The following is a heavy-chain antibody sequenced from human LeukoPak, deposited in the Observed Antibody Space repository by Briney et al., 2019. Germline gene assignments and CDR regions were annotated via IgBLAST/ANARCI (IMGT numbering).Heavy chain of an antibody. V-gene: IGHV1-2*06. J-gene: IGHJ4*02. CDR1: GYTFSDYS. D-gene: IGHD3-10*01. Sequence: ASVKVSCKASGYTFSDYSIHWVRQAPGQGLEWMGRINSISGGTSYAQNFQGRVTMTRDTSITTAYMEVSGLTSDDTAVYYCARGGSGSGYLYYFDSWGQGTLVSVSS. CDR3: ARGGSGSGYLYYFDS. CDR2: INSISGGT.